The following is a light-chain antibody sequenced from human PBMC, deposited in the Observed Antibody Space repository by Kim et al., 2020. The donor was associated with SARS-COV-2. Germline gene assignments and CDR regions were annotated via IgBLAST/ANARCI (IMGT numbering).Light chain of an antibody. CDR2: GNS. Sequence: QSVLTQPPSVSGAPGQRVTISYTGSSSNIGAGYDVHWYQQLPGTAPKLLIYGNSNRPSGVPDRFSGSKSGTSASLAITGLQAEDEADYYCQSYDSSLSAVVFGGGTQLTVL. V-gene: IGLV1-40*01. CDR1: SSNIGAGYD. CDR3: QSYDSSLSAVV. J-gene: IGLJ2*01.